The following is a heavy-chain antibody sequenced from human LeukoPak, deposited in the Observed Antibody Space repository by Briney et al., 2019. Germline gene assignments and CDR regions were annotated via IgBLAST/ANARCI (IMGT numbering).Heavy chain of an antibody. D-gene: IGHD5-18*01. CDR2: IYYSGST. J-gene: IGHJ4*02. CDR3: AREGYSYGYDY. V-gene: IGHV4-59*01. CDR1: GGSISSYY. Sequence: SETLSLTCTVSGGSISSYYWSWIRQPPGKGREWIGYIYYSGSTTYNPSLKSRVTISVDTSKNQFSLKLSSVTAADTAVYYCAREGYSYGYDYWGQGTLVTVSS.